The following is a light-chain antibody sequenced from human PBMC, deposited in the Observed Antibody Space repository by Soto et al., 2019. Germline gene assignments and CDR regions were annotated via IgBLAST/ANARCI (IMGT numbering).Light chain of an antibody. CDR1: SSDVGSYNL. J-gene: IGLJ1*01. V-gene: IGLV2-14*02. CDR3: SSHTSSSTPYV. Sequence: HSALTQPASVSGSPGQSITISCTGTSSDVGSYNLVSWYQQHPGKAPKLIIYDVSSRPSGVSNRFSGSKSGNTASLTISGLQAEDEADYYCSSHTSSSTPYVFGTGTKLTVL. CDR2: DVS.